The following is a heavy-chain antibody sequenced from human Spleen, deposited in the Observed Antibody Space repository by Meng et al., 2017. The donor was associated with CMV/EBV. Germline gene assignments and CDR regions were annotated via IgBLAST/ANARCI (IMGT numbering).Heavy chain of an antibody. Sequence: GGSLRLSCAASGFTVRSNYMSWVRQAPGKGLEWVSVIYSGGSTYYADSVKGRFTISRDNSKNTLYLQMNSLRAEDTAVYFCARVHTFGLGAFDIWGQGTMVTVSS. CDR2: IYSGGST. CDR1: GFTVRSNY. V-gene: IGHV3-53*01. D-gene: IGHD2/OR15-2a*01. CDR3: ARVHTFGLGAFDI. J-gene: IGHJ3*02.